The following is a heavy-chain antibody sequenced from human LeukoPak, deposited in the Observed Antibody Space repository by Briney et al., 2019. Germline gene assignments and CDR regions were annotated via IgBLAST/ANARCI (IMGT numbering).Heavy chain of an antibody. V-gene: IGHV3-7*01. D-gene: IGHD3-10*01. CDR1: VFTFSTYN. Sequence: GGSLRLSCAASVFTFSTYNMNWVRQAPGKGLEWVANIKQDGSEKYYVDSVKGRFTISRDNAKNSLYLQMNSLRAEDTAVYYCARTRGVITYYYYYYYMDVWGKGTTVTISS. J-gene: IGHJ6*03. CDR3: ARTRGVITYYYYYYYMDV. CDR2: IKQDGSEK.